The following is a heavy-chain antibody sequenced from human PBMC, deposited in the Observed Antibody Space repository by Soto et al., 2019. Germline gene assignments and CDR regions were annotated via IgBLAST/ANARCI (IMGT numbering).Heavy chain of an antibody. CDR3: ARAGGAGSGHDWFDP. J-gene: IGHJ5*02. D-gene: IGHD6-13*01. CDR2: IHYSGGT. CDR1: GGSVSSGGYY. V-gene: IGHV4-31*03. Sequence: KSSETLSLTCNVSGGSVSSGGYYWSWIRQHPGKGLEWIGYIHYSGGTYYNPSLKSRVTMSIDTSKNLFSLNLSSVTAADTAVYYCARAGGAGSGHDWFDPWGQGTLVTVSS.